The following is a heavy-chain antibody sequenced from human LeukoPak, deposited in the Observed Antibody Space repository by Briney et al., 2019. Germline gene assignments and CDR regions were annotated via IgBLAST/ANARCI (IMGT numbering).Heavy chain of an antibody. CDR1: GFTFSSYA. CDR2: IYSGGST. J-gene: IGHJ4*02. CDR3: ARAGTRGSYYANYFDY. Sequence: GGSLRLSCAASGFTFSSYAMSWVRQAPGKGLEWVSVIYSGGSTYYADSVKGRLTISRDNSKNTLYLQMNSLRAEDTAVYYCARAGTRGSYYANYFDYWGQGTLVTVSS. D-gene: IGHD1-26*01. V-gene: IGHV3-53*01.